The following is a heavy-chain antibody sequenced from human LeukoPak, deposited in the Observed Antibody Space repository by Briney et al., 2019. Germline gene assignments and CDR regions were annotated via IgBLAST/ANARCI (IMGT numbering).Heavy chain of an antibody. Sequence: SETLSLTCTVSGGSISGSSYYWGWIRQPPGKGLEWIGSIYYSGSTYYNPSLKSRVTISVDTSKNQFSLKLSSVTAADTAVYYCARLRGLWFGELLVEYWGQGTLVTVSS. D-gene: IGHD3-10*01. CDR3: ARLRGLWFGELLVEY. CDR2: IYYSGST. J-gene: IGHJ4*02. CDR1: GGSISGSSYY. V-gene: IGHV4-39*01.